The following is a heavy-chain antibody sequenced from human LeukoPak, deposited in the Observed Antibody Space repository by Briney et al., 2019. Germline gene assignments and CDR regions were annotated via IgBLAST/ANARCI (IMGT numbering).Heavy chain of an antibody. CDR3: ARGGWYSFDY. CDR1: GGSISSYY. Sequence: PSETLSLTCTVSGGSISSYYWSWIRQPPGKGLEWIGYIYHSGSTKYNPSLKSRVTISVDTSKNQFSLKLSSVTAADTAVYYCARGGWYSFDYWGQGTLVTVSS. J-gene: IGHJ4*02. V-gene: IGHV4-59*12. D-gene: IGHD6-19*01. CDR2: IYHSGST.